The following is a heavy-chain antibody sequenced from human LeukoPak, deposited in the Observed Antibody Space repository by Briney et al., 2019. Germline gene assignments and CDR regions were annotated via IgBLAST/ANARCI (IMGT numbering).Heavy chain of an antibody. J-gene: IGHJ4*02. Sequence: SETLSLTCTVSGGSVSSGSYYWSWIRQPPGTGLEWIGYIYYSGSTNYNPSLKSRVTISVDTSKNQFSLKLSSVTAADTAVYYCARESFSGYDTGHFDYWGQGTLVTVSS. V-gene: IGHV4-61*01. CDR2: IYYSGST. CDR3: ARESFSGYDTGHFDY. CDR1: GGSVSSGSYY. D-gene: IGHD5-12*01.